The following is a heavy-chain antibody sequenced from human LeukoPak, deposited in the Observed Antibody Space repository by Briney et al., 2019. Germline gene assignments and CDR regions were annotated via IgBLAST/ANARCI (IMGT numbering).Heavy chain of an antibody. V-gene: IGHV4-39*07. D-gene: IGHD2-2*01. Sequence: PSETLSLTCTVSGGSITSSVYYWAWIRQPPGKGLEWIGNIDYSGSTYYNPSLKSRVTISVDRSKNQFSLKLSSVTAADTAVYYCVIDCSSTSCDYWGQGTLATVSS. CDR3: VIDCSSTSCDY. CDR1: GGSITSSVYY. J-gene: IGHJ4*02. CDR2: IDYSGST.